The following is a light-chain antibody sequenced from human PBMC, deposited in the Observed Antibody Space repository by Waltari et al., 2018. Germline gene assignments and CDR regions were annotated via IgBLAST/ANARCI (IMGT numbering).Light chain of an antibody. V-gene: IGKV4-1*01. CDR2: WAS. CDR3: QQYYSTPPT. J-gene: IGKJ1*01. CDR1: QSVLDSPNNTNY. Sequence: DIVMTQSPDSLAVSLGERATINCKSHQSVLDSPNNTNYLAWYQQKPGQPPKLLIYWASTRESGVPDRFSGSGSGTDFTLTISSLQAEDVAVYYCQQYYSTPPTFGQGTKVEIK.